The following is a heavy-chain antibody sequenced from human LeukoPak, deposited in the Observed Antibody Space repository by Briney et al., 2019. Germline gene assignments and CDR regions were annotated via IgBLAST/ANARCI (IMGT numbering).Heavy chain of an antibody. V-gene: IGHV1-18*01. CDR3: ARDQAATNTQVRFCLD. CDR2: ISAYNGNT. D-gene: IGHD3-9*01. CDR1: GYTFTSYG. J-gene: IGHJ4*02. Sequence: GASVKVSCKASGYTFTSYGISWVRQAPGQGPEWMGWISAYNGNTNFAQKLQGRVTMTTDTSTSTAYMDLRSLRSDDTAVYYCARDQAATNTQVRFCLDWGQGTLVTVSS.